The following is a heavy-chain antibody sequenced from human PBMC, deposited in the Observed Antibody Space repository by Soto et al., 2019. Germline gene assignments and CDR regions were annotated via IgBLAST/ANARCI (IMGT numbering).Heavy chain of an antibody. CDR3: ARDKSDGYGSGSPYGMDV. J-gene: IGHJ6*02. CDR2: IIPIFGTA. CDR1: GGTFSSYA. V-gene: IGHV1-69*13. D-gene: IGHD3-10*01. Sequence: SVKVSCKASGGTFSSYAISWVRQAPGQGLKWGRGIIPIFGTANYAQKFKGRVTITADESTSTAYMELSGLRSEDTAVYYCARDKSDGYGSGSPYGMDVWGQGTTVTVS.